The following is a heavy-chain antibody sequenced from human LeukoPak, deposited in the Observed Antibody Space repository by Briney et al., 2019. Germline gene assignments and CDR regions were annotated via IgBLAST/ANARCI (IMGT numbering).Heavy chain of an antibody. J-gene: IGHJ4*02. D-gene: IGHD2-15*01. CDR1: GGSISSGGYY. CDR3: ARGTTPYFDY. CDR2: IYYSGST. V-gene: IGHV4-31*03. Sequence: PSETLSLTCTVSGGSISSGGYYWSWIRQHPGKGLEWIGYIYYSGSTYYSPSLKSRVTISVDTSKNQFSLKLSSVTAADTAAYYCARGTTPYFDYWGQGTLVTVSS.